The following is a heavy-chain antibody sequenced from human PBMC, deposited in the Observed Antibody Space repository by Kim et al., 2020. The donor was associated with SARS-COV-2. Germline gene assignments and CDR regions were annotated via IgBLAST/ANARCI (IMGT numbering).Heavy chain of an antibody. Sequence: SETLSLTCAVSGGSISSSNWWSWVRQPPGKGLEWIGEIYHSGSTNYNPSLKSRVTISVDKSKNQFSLKLSSVTAADTAVYYCARDLGVVTATPRDDYWGQGTLVTVSS. CDR3: ARDLGVVTATPRDDY. CDR2: IYHSGST. V-gene: IGHV4-4*02. CDR1: GGSISSSNW. D-gene: IGHD3-3*01. J-gene: IGHJ4*02.